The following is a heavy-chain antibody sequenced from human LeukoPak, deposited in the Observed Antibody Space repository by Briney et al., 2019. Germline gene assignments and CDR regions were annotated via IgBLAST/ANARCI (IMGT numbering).Heavy chain of an antibody. J-gene: IGHJ4*02. CDR2: INHSGST. V-gene: IGHV4-34*01. D-gene: IGHD3-22*01. CDR1: GGSFSGYY. Sequence: SETLSLTCAVYGGSFSGYYWSWIRQPPGKGLEWIGEINHSGSTNYNPSLKSRVTISVDTSKNQFSLKLSSVTAADTAVYYCARHFDYDSSGYYYVDEDYWGQGTLVTVSS. CDR3: ARHFDYDSSGYYYVDEDY.